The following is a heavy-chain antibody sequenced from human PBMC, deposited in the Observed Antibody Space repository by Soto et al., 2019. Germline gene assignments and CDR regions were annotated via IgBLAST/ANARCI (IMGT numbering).Heavy chain of an antibody. Sequence: SETLSLTCAVSGDSVSNDNYYWSWIRQPPGKGLEWIGYIYYSGTTNYNSYLKSRLSLSVDMSKNQFSLKLASVTAADTAVYFCARSQRGRTAFTFDYWGQGALVTV. CDR1: GDSVSNDNYY. CDR2: IYYSGTT. J-gene: IGHJ4*02. D-gene: IGHD3-16*01. V-gene: IGHV4-61*01. CDR3: ARSQRGRTAFTFDY.